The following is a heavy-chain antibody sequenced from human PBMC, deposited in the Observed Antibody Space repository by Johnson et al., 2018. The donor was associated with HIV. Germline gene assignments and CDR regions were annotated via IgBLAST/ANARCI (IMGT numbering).Heavy chain of an antibody. CDR1: GFTFRSYG. Sequence: QMQLVESGGGVVQPGRSLRLSCAASGFTFRSYGMHWVRQAPGKGLEWVAVISYDGSNKYYADSVKGRFTISRDNSKNTLYLQMNSLRAEDTALYYCAKLVGASDAFDIWGQGTMVSVSS. V-gene: IGHV3-30*18. D-gene: IGHD1-26*01. CDR3: AKLVGASDAFDI. J-gene: IGHJ3*02. CDR2: ISYDGSNK.